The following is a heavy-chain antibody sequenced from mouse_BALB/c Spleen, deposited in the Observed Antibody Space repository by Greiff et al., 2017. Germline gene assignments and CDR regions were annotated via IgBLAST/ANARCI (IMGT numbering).Heavy chain of an antibody. CDR1: GYSITSDYA. V-gene: IGHV3-2*02. D-gene: IGHD1-2*01. J-gene: IGHJ1*01. CDR2: ISYSGST. CDR3: ARRLGLRLQYFDV. Sequence: EVQLQQSGPGLVKPSQSLSLTCTVTGYSITSDYAWNWIRQFPGNKLEWMGYISYSGSTSYNPSLKSRISITRDTSKNQFFLQLNSVTTEDTATYYCARRLGLRLQYFDVWGAGTTVTVSS.